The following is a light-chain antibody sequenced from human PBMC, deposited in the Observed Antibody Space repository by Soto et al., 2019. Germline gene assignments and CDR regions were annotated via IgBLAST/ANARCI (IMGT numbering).Light chain of an antibody. Sequence: ETVMTQSPATLSVSLGERATLSCRASQSVNSNLAWYQQKPGQAPRLLIYGASIRATGVPAMFSGSGSGTDFTLTISSLQPEDFAVYFCQQYKNWPPVTFGGGTKVEIK. CDR1: QSVNSN. CDR3: QQYKNWPPVT. CDR2: GAS. V-gene: IGKV3-15*01. J-gene: IGKJ4*01.